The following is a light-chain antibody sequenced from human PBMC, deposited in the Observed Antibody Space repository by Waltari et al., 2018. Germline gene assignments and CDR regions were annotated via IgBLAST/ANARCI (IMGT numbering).Light chain of an antibody. CDR2: DVS. CDR1: SRDAGGYTY. J-gene: IGLJ2*01. CDR3: SSYTSSSTLL. V-gene: IGLV2-14*01. Sequence: QSALTQPASVSGYPGQSITISCPDTSRDAGGYTYVPWYRQRPGKAPKLMIYDVSKRPSGVSSRFSGSKSGNTASLTISGLQAEDEADYYCSSYTSSSTLLFGGGTRLTVL.